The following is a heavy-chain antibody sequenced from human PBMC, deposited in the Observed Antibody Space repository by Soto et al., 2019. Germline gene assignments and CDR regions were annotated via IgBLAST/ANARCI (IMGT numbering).Heavy chain of an antibody. Sequence: PGGSLRLSCAASGFTFSNFYMSWIRQAPGKGLEWLSYISPSNTYTNYADSVKGRFTISRDDAKNSLYLQMNSLRAEDTAVYYCTRDPRSADYWGQGTLVTVSS. CDR2: ISPSNTYT. V-gene: IGHV3-11*05. CDR3: TRDPRSADY. J-gene: IGHJ4*02. CDR1: GFTFSNFY.